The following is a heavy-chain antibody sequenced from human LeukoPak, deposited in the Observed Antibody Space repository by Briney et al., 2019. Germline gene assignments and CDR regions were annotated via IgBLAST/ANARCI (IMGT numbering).Heavy chain of an antibody. CDR3: ARANWNSWFDP. CDR1: GGSISSYY. CDR2: IYYSGST. Sequence: PSETLSLTCTVSGGSISSYYWSWIRQPPGKGLEWIGYIYYSGSTNYNPSLKSRVTISVDTSKNQFSLKLSSVTAADTAVYYCARANWNSWFDPWGQGTLVTVSS. D-gene: IGHD1-7*01. J-gene: IGHJ5*02. V-gene: IGHV4-59*01.